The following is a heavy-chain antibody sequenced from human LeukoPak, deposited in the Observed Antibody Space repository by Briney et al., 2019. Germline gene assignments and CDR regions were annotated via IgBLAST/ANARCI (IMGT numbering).Heavy chain of an antibody. CDR3: ARGTLNIPGEHGAFDY. D-gene: IGHD1-14*01. CDR1: GFTFSSYW. CDR2: IKQDGSEK. V-gene: IGHV3-7*01. J-gene: IGHJ4*02. Sequence: GGSLRLSCAASGFTFSSYWMSWVRQAPGKGLEWVANIKQDGSEKYYVDSVKGRFTISRDNAKNSLYLQMNSLRAEDTAVYYCARGTLNIPGEHGAFDYWGQGTLVTVSS.